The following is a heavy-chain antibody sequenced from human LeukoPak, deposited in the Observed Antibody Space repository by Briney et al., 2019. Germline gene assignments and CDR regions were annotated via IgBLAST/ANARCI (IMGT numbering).Heavy chain of an antibody. J-gene: IGHJ6*03. CDR3: AKAVAGRKYYYYYYMDV. D-gene: IGHD6-19*01. CDR2: ISWDGGST. V-gene: IGHV3-43D*03. Sequence: GGSLRLSCAASGFTFDDYAMHWVRQAPGKGLEWVSLISWDGGSTCYADSVKGRFTISRDNSKNSLYLQMNSLRAEDTALYYCAKAVAGRKYYYYYYMDVWGKGTTVTVSS. CDR1: GFTFDDYA.